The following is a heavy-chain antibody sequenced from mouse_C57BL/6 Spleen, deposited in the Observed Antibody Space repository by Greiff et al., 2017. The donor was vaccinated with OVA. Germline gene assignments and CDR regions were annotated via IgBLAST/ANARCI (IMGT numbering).Heavy chain of an antibody. CDR2: ISSGGSYT. D-gene: IGHD2-1*01. CDR3: ARRGGNWYYFDY. Sequence: DVHLVESGGDLVKPGGSLKLSCAASGFTFSSYGMSWVRQTPDKRLEWVATISSGGSYTYYPDSVKGRFTISRDNAKNTLYLQMSSLKSEDTAMYYCARRGGNWYYFDYWGQGTTLTVSS. CDR1: GFTFSSYG. J-gene: IGHJ2*01. V-gene: IGHV5-6*01.